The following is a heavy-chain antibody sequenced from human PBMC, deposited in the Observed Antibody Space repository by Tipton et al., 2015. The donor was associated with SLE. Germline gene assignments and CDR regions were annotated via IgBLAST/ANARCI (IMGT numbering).Heavy chain of an antibody. J-gene: IGHJ6*03. D-gene: IGHD2-2*01. V-gene: IGHV4-39*07. CDR3: ARGGGGYQLLSCCYFYMDV. CDR2: ISHSGST. Sequence: LRLSCTVSGDSITSDSYYWGWIRQPPGKGLEWIGEISHSGSTNYNPSLKSRLTISLDTSKNQFSLKLRSVTAADTAVYYCARGGGGYQLLSCCYFYMDVWGKGTTVTVSS. CDR1: GDSITSDSYY.